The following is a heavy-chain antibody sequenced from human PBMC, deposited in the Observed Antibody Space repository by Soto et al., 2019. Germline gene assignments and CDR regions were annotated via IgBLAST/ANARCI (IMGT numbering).Heavy chain of an antibody. J-gene: IGHJ3*02. CDR1: GYTFTGYY. D-gene: IGHD3-22*01. CDR3: ARTYYYDSSGYSHHNAFDI. CDR2: INPNSGGT. Sequence: ASVKVSCKASGYTFTGYYMHWVRQAPGQGLEWMGWINPNSGGTNYAQKFQGWVTMTRDTSISTAYMELSRLRSDDTAVYYCARTYYYDSSGYSHHNAFDIWGQGTMVTVS. V-gene: IGHV1-2*04.